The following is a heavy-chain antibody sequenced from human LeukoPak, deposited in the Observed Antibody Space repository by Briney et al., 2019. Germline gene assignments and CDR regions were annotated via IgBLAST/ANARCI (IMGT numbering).Heavy chain of an antibody. J-gene: IGHJ4*02. D-gene: IGHD3-16*01. CDR3: ARTSLGLAFDY. V-gene: IGHV4-39*01. CDR1: GGSISSSSYY. CDR2: IYYSGST. Sequence: PSETLSLTCTVSGGSISSSSYYWGWIRQPPGKGLEWIGSIYYSGSTYYNPSLKSRVTISVDTSKNQFSLKLSSVTAADTAVYYCARTSLGLAFDYWGQGTVVTVSS.